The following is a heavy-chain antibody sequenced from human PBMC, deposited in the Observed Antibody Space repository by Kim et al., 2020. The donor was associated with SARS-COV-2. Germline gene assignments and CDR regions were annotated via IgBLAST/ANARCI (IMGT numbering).Heavy chain of an antibody. J-gene: IGHJ4*02. CDR1: GGSISSYY. CDR3: ARGEGGGRQQLVPYYFDY. CDR2: IYYSGST. D-gene: IGHD6-13*01. Sequence: SETLSLTCTVSGGSISSYYWSWIRQPPGKGLEWIGYIYYSGSTNYNPSLKSRVTISVDTSKNQFSLKLSSVTAADTAVYYCARGEGGGRQQLVPYYFDYWGQGTLVTVSS. V-gene: IGHV4-59*01.